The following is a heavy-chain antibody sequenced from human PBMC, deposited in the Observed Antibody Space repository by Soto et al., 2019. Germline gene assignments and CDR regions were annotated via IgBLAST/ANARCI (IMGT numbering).Heavy chain of an antibody. D-gene: IGHD1-26*01. V-gene: IGHV3-33*01. CDR3: ARDQGAYAEYFQH. CDR1: GFTFSSYG. J-gene: IGHJ1*01. Sequence: QVQLVESGGGVAQPGRSLRLSCAASGFTFSSYGMHWVRQAPGKGLERVALIWYDGSNKYYADSVKGRFTISRDNSKNTLYLQMNSLRAEDTAVYYCARDQGAYAEYFQHWGQGTLVTVSS. CDR2: IWYDGSNK.